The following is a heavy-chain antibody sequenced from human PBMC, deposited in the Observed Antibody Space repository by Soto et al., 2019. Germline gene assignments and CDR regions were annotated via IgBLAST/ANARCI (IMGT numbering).Heavy chain of an antibody. Sequence: GGSLRLSCAASGFTFSSYAMSWVRQAPGKGLEWVSAISGSGGSTYYADSVKGRFTISRDNSKNTLYLQMNSLRAEDTAVYYCAKDGTGVTTFYYGMDVWGQGTTVTVS. D-gene: IGHD4-17*01. J-gene: IGHJ6*02. CDR2: ISGSGGST. CDR1: GFTFSSYA. V-gene: IGHV3-23*01. CDR3: AKDGTGVTTFYYGMDV.